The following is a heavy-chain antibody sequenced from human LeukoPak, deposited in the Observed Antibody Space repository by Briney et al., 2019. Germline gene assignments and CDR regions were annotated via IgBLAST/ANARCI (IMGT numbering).Heavy chain of an antibody. Sequence: PGRSLRLSCAASGFTFSSYGMHWVRQAPGKGLEWVSDISGSGGSTYYADSVKGRFTISRDNSKNTLYLQMNSLRAEDTAVYYCANAGVATIAYFDYWGQGTLVTVSS. V-gene: IGHV3-23*01. CDR3: ANAGVATIAYFDY. CDR2: ISGSGGST. CDR1: GFTFSSYG. J-gene: IGHJ4*02. D-gene: IGHD5-12*01.